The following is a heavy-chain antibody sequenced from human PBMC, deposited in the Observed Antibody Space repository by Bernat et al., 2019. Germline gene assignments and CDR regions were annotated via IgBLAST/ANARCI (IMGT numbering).Heavy chain of an antibody. CDR3: AKLGRFLEWLDV. Sequence: EVQLLESGGGLVQPGGSLRLSYAASGFTFSSYAMSWVRQAPGKGLEWVSAISGSGGSTYYADSVKGRFTISRDNSKNTLYLQMNSLRAEDTAVYYCAKLGRFLEWLDVWGQGTTVTVSS. J-gene: IGHJ6*02. CDR2: ISGSGGST. V-gene: IGHV3-23*01. D-gene: IGHD3-3*01. CDR1: GFTFSSYA.